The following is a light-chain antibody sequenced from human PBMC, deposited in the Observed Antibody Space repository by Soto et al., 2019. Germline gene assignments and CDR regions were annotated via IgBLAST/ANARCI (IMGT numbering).Light chain of an antibody. V-gene: IGKV1-5*03. CDR3: QQYNSSPLT. CDR1: QRIGAS. Sequence: DLQMPQSPSTLYASVGDRVTITCRASQRIGASLAWFQQKPWKAPNLLIYKASSLERGVPSRFSGSGSGTEFTLTISTLQPDDFATYYCQQYNSSPLTFGGGTKVEIK. J-gene: IGKJ4*01. CDR2: KAS.